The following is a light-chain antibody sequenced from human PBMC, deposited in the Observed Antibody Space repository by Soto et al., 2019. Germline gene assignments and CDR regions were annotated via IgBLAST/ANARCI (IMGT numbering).Light chain of an antibody. CDR3: QQYIDWPPYT. CDR1: QTVSRS. CDR2: GAS. V-gene: IGKV3-15*01. Sequence: EVVLTQSPATLSVSPGERATLSCRASQTVSRSLAWYQQKPGQAPRLLIYGASMSATGVPDRFSGRGSGTDFTLTISSLQSEDFAVYYCQQYIDWPPYTFGQGTKVEIK. J-gene: IGKJ2*01.